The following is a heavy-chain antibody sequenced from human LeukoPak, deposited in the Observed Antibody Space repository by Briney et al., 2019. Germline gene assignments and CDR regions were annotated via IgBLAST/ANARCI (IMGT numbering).Heavy chain of an antibody. V-gene: IGHV4-38-2*02. J-gene: IGHJ4*02. CDR2: IYNIGNT. CDR3: ARDYGYCDYGSCYLFDS. CDR1: GYSLSSVFD. D-gene: IGHD2-15*01. Sequence: SETLSLTCSVSGYSLSSVFDWGWIPPPPGKGLEWIGNIYNIGNTYYNPSLRSLVTISVDTSKSQFSLSLSSVTAADTALYYCARDYGYCDYGSCYLFDSWGQGTLVTVYS.